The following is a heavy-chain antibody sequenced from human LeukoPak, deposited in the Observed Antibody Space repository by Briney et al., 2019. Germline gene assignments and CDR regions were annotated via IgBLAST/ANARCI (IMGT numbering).Heavy chain of an antibody. CDR1: GGTFSSYA. Sequence: SVKVSCKASGGTFSSYAISWVRQAPGQGLEWMGGIIPIFGTTNYAQKFQGRVTITADESTGTAYMELGSLRSEDTAVYYCAREWNNVLTGYSPGGYWGQGTLVTVSS. CDR2: IIPIFGTT. V-gene: IGHV1-69*13. CDR3: AREWNNVLTGYSPGGY. D-gene: IGHD3-9*01. J-gene: IGHJ4*02.